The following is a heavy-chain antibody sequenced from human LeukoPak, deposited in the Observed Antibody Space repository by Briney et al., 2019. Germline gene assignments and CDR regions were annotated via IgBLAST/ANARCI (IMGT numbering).Heavy chain of an antibody. CDR2: IKRKTDGGTT. D-gene: IGHD4-17*01. Sequence: GGSLRLSCPASGFTVTYVWMTWVRQAPGKGLEWVGRIKRKTDGGTTDYAAPVKGRFTISRDDSQNTLYLQMNSLKTEDTGVYYCTASRDYDEYYFGNWGPRTLVTVSS. CDR1: GFTVTYVW. CDR3: TASRDYDEYYFGN. V-gene: IGHV3-15*01. J-gene: IGHJ4*02.